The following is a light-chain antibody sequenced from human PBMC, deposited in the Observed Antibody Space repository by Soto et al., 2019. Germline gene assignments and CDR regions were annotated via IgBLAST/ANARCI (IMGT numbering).Light chain of an antibody. Sequence: QSALTQPASVSGSPGQSITISCTGTSSDVGTYHLVSWYQQYPGKAPKLMIYEVSKRPSGVSNRFSGSKSGNTASLTISGLQAEDEDDYYCCSYAGSSNYVFGFGTKVTVL. CDR1: SSDVGTYHL. CDR3: CSYAGSSNYV. J-gene: IGLJ1*01. V-gene: IGLV2-23*02. CDR2: EVS.